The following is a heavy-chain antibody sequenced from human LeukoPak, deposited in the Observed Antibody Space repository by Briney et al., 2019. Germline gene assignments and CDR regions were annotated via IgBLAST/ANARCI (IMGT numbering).Heavy chain of an antibody. CDR3: ARGPRSIAVAGREVHWFDP. CDR2: IYTSGST. Sequence: SETLSLTCTVSGGSISSGSYYWSWIRQPAGKGLEWIGRIYTSGSTNYNPSLKSRVTISVDTSKSQFSLKLSSVTAADTAVYYCARGPRSIAVAGREVHWFDPWGQGTLVTVSS. J-gene: IGHJ5*02. V-gene: IGHV4-61*02. D-gene: IGHD6-19*01. CDR1: GGSISSGSYY.